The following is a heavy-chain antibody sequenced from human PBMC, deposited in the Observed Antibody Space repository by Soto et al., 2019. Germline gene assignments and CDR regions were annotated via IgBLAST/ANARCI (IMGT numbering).Heavy chain of an antibody. J-gene: IGHJ4*02. Sequence: SETLSLTCTVSGGSVSSGSYYWSWIRQPPGKGLEWIGYIYYSGSTNYNPSLKSRVTISVDTSKNQFSLKLSSVTAADTAVYYCARGNYYDSSGYFDYWGQG. V-gene: IGHV4-61*01. CDR3: ARGNYYDSSGYFDY. D-gene: IGHD3-22*01. CDR2: IYYSGST. CDR1: GGSVSSGSYY.